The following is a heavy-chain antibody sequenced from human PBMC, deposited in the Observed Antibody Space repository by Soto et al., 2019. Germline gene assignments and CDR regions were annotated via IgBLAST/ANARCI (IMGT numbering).Heavy chain of an antibody. J-gene: IGHJ4*02. CDR3: AQNIGGFSGYANFDY. D-gene: IGHD5-12*01. Sequence: EVQLLESGGDLVQPGGSLRLSCVASGFTFSNDDLSWVRQASGKGLEWVSAITAGGFNTYYADSVKGRFTISRDNSKKTLYLQMNSLRAEDTAVYYCAQNIGGFSGYANFDYWGQGTLVTVSS. V-gene: IGHV3-23*01. CDR1: GFTFSNDD. CDR2: ITAGGFNT.